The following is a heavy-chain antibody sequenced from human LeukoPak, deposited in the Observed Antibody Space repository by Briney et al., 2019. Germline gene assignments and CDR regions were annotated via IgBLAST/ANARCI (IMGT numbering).Heavy chain of an antibody. CDR2: IYYSGST. CDR1: GGSISSGDYY. Sequence: KPSETLSLTCTVSGGSISSGDYYWGWIRQPPGKGLEGIGSIYYSGSTYYNPSLKSRVTISVDTSKNQFSLKLSSVTAADTAVYYCARYYGSGSYYNIYFDYWGQGTLVTVSS. CDR3: ARYYGSGSYYNIYFDY. D-gene: IGHD3-10*01. J-gene: IGHJ4*02. V-gene: IGHV4-39*07.